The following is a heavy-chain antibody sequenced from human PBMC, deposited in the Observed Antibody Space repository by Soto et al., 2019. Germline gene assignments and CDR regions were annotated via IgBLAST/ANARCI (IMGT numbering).Heavy chain of an antibody. CDR1: GYTFTTYG. CDR2: ISAYSGST. J-gene: IGHJ4*02. D-gene: IGHD6-13*01. CDR3: ARDFTKSSSWPYYFDY. Sequence: QVQLVQSGAEVKKPGASVKVSCKASGYTFTTYGISWVRQAPGQGLEWMGWISAYSGSTKFAQKLQGRVTMTTDTSTTTAYMELRSLTSDDTAVYYCARDFTKSSSWPYYFDYWGQGTLGTVSS. V-gene: IGHV1-18*01.